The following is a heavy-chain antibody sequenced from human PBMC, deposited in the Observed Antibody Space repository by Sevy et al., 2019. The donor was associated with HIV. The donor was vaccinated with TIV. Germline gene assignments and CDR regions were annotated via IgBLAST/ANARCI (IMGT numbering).Heavy chain of an antibody. V-gene: IGHV3-30*03. CDR3: ARKMELLVPDY. J-gene: IGHJ4*02. CDR1: GFTFSSYA. Sequence: GGSLRLSCAASGFTFSSYAMHWVRQAPGKGLEWVALISFGGSSKEYTDSLKGRFTISRDNSKNTLYLQMNSLRAEDTAVYYCARKMELLVPDYWGQGTLVTVSS. D-gene: IGHD2-21*02. CDR2: ISFGGSSK.